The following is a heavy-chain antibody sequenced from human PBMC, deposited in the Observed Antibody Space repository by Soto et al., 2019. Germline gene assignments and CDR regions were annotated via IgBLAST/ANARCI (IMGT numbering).Heavy chain of an antibody. CDR3: AKDGADFYYYGMDV. CDR1: GFTFSSYG. D-gene: IGHD3-3*01. CDR2: ISYDGSNK. Sequence: VGSLRLSCAASGFTFSSYGMHWVRQAPGKGLEWVAVISYDGSNKYYADSVKGRFTISRDNSKNTLYLQMNSLRAEDTAVYYCAKDGADFYYYGMDVWGQGTTVTVSS. J-gene: IGHJ6*02. V-gene: IGHV3-30*18.